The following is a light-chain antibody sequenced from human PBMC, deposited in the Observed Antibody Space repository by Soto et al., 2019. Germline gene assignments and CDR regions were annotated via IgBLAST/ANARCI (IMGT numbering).Light chain of an antibody. V-gene: IGKV1-39*01. CDR2: AAS. Sequence: DIQMTQYTSSLSASVGNRFTITFRASQNIKTYLNWYQQRPGKAPNLLIYAASNLHSGVPSRFSGSGSGTDFTLTISSLQPGDFATYFCQQSYTIPQTFGQGTKVDI. CDR3: QQSYTIPQT. J-gene: IGKJ1*01. CDR1: QNIKTY.